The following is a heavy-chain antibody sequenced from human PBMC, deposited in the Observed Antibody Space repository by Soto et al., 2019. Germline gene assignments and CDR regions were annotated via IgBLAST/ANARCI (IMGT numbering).Heavy chain of an antibody. J-gene: IGHJ5*02. V-gene: IGHV3-23*01. CDR2: ISGSGVTT. D-gene: IGHD3-16*01. CDR3: AKFGDYNWFDP. CDR1: GFTFSSYA. Sequence: GGSLRLSCAASGFTFSSYAMSWVRQAPGKGLGWVSAISGSGVTTYYADSVKGRFTISRDNSKNTLYLQMNSLRAEDTAVYYCAKFGDYNWFDPWAREPWSPSPQ.